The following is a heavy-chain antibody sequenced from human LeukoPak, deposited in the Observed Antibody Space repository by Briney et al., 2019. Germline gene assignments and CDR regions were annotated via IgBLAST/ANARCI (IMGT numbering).Heavy chain of an antibody. Sequence: PGGSLRPSCAASGFTFSICGMNWVRQAPGKGLEWVSSITGSSTYIYYADSVKGRFTISRDNAKNSLYLQMNSLRAEDTAVYYCARGSEWSSGVSDYWGQGTLVTVS. CDR2: ITGSSTYI. J-gene: IGHJ4*02. CDR3: ARGSEWSSGVSDY. V-gene: IGHV3-21*01. CDR1: GFTFSICG. D-gene: IGHD3-3*01.